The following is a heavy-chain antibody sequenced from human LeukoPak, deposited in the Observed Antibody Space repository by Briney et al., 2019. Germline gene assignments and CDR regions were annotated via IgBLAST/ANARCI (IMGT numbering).Heavy chain of an antibody. Sequence: PSETLSLTCAVYGGSFRGYYWGWIRQPPGKGLEWIGEINHSGSANYNPSLKSRVTISVDTSKNQFSLKLSSVTAADTAVYYCARESVVNHYGMDVWGQGTTVTVSS. D-gene: IGHD2-15*01. CDR1: GGSFRGYY. CDR2: INHSGSA. V-gene: IGHV4-34*01. CDR3: ARESVVNHYGMDV. J-gene: IGHJ6*02.